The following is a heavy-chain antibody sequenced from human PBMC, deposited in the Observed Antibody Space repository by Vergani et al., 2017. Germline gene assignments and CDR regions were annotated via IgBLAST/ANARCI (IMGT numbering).Heavy chain of an antibody. Sequence: QVQLVQSGAEVKKPGSSVKVSCKAPGGTFSSYAISWVRQAPGQGLEWMGGIIPIFGTATYAQKFQGRVTITADESTSTAYMELSSLRSADTAVYYCARWGYCSSTSCYRGDLSFDPWGQGTLVTVSS. V-gene: IGHV1-69*12. CDR3: ARWGYCSSTSCYRGDLSFDP. CDR1: GGTFSSYA. D-gene: IGHD2-2*01. CDR2: IIPIFGTA. J-gene: IGHJ5*02.